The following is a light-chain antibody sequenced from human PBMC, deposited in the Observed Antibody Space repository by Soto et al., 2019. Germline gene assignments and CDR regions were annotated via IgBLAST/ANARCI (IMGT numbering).Light chain of an antibody. V-gene: IGKV1-39*01. CDR2: GAS. CDR1: QSISNF. J-gene: IGKJ2*01. CDR3: QQSYNTPPYT. Sequence: DIQMTQSPSSLSASVGDRVTITCRASQSISNFLTWYQQKPGKAPNLLIYGASSLQSGVPSRFSGSGAGTDLTLTITSLQPEDFATYYCQQSYNTPPYTFGQGTRLEIK.